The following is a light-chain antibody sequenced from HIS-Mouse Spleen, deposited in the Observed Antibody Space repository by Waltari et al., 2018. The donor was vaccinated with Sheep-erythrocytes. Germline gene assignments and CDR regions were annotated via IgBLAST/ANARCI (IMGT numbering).Light chain of an antibody. CDR1: SRDVGGYNY. CDR3: CSYAGSYNHV. J-gene: IGLJ1*01. V-gene: IGLV2-11*01. CDR2: DVS. Sequence: QSALTQPRSVSGSPGQSVTISCTGTSRDVGGYNYASWYQQHPGNAPKLIMYDVSKRPSGVPDRFSGSKSGNTASLTISGLQAEDEADYYCCSYAGSYNHVFATGTKVTVL.